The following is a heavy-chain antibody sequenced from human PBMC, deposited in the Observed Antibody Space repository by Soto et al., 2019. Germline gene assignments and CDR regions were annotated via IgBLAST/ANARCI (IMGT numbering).Heavy chain of an antibody. CDR2: IDSSGVNT. D-gene: IGHD2-8*01. V-gene: IGHV3-23*01. CDR1: IYTFKSHG. J-gene: IGHJ4*02. CDR3: VSWVYAHFEY. Sequence: PVGSLRLSCASSIYTFKSHGLSCVRQSPGKWLEWVSTIDSSGVNTHYVDSVKGRFTISRDNSRNTLHLQMHDLRADDTALYYCVSWVYAHFEYWGQGTVVNVSS.